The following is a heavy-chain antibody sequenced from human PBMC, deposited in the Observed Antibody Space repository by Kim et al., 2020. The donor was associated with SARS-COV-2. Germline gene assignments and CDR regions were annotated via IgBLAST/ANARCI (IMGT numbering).Heavy chain of an antibody. V-gene: IGHV4-39*01. CDR3: VRRGGYSLFDY. D-gene: IGHD1-26*01. J-gene: IGHJ4*02. CDR2: IYYSGST. CDR1: GGSISSSSYY. Sequence: SETLSLTCTVSGGSISSSSYYWGWIRQPPGKGLDWIGSIYYSGSTYYNPSLKSRVTISVDTSKNQFSLKLSSVTAADTAVYYCVRRGGYSLFDYWGPGTLVTVSS.